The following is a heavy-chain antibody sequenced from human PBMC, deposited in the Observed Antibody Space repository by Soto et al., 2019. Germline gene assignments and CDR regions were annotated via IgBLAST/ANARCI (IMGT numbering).Heavy chain of an antibody. CDR3: ARTTSLDYYDSRGTFDY. V-gene: IGHV4-4*02. CDR1: GGSISSSNW. D-gene: IGHD3-22*01. Sequence: QVQLQESGPGLVKPSGTLSLTCAVSGGSISSSNWWSWVRQPPGKGLEWLGEIYHSGSTNYNPSLKSRVTISVDKSKNQFSLKLSSVTAADTAVYYCARTTSLDYYDSRGTFDYWGQGTLVTVSS. J-gene: IGHJ4*02. CDR2: IYHSGST.